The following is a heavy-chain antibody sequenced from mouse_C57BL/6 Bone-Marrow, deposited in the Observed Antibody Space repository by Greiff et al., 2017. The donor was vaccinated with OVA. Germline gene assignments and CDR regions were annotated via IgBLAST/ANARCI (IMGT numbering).Heavy chain of an antibody. D-gene: IGHD2-2*01. CDR2: INPSTGGT. V-gene: IGHV1-42*01. J-gene: IGHJ1*03. CDR3: ARSAVTTWYFDV. CDR1: GYSFTGYY. Sequence: VQLQQSGPELVKISCKASGYSFTGYYMNWVKQSPEKSLEWIGEINPSTGGTTYNQKFKAKATLTVDKSSSTAYMQLKSLTSEDSAVYYCARSAVTTWYFDVWGTGTTVTVSS.